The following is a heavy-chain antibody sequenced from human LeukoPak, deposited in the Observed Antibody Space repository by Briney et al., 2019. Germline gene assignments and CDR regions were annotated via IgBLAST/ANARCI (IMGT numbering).Heavy chain of an antibody. D-gene: IGHD4-17*01. CDR3: ARELSGYGDYDAFDI. CDR2: ISAYNGNT. CDR1: GYTFTSYG. V-gene: IGHV1-18*01. Sequence: EASVKVSCKASGYTFTSYGISWVRQAPGQGLEWMGWISAYNGNTNYAQKLQGRVTMTTDTSTSTAYMELRSLRSDDTAVYYCARELSGYGDYDAFDIWGQGTMVTVSS. J-gene: IGHJ3*02.